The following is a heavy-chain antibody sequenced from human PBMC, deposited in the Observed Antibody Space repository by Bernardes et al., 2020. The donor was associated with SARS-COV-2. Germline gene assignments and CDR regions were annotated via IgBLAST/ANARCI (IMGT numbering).Heavy chain of an antibody. V-gene: IGHV3-53*01. CDR3: ARRSASNWSHDY. Sequence: GGSLRLSCAASGFTVSSSYMSWVRQAPGKGLEWVSVIYSDGSTHYADSVKGRFTISRDNSKNTLWLQMNSLRADDTAVYYCARRSASNWSHDYWGQGTLVTVSS. CDR1: GFTVSSSY. D-gene: IGHD6-13*01. J-gene: IGHJ4*02. CDR2: IYSDGST.